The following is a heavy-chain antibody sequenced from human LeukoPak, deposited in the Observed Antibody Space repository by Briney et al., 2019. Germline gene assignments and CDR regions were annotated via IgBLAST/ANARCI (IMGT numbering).Heavy chain of an antibody. J-gene: IGHJ5*02. V-gene: IGHV1-2*02. Sequence: ASVKVSCKASGYTFTGYYMHWVRQAPGQGLEWMGWINPNSGGTNYAQKFRGRVTMTRDTSISTAYMELSRLRSDDTAVYYCARAFPPRWSSRGFDPWGQGTLVTVSS. CDR2: INPNSGGT. D-gene: IGHD4-23*01. CDR1: GYTFTGYY. CDR3: ARAFPPRWSSRGFDP.